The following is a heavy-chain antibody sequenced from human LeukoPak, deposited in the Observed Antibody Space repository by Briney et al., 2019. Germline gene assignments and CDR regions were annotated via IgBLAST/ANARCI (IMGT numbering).Heavy chain of an antibody. V-gene: IGHV4-61*08. Sequence: SETLSLTCTVSGGSISSGGYYWSWIRQHPGKGLEWIGYIYYSGSTNYNPSLKSRVTISVDTSKNQFSLKLSSVTAADTAVYYCARALRGDYFSRAFDIWGQGTMVTVSS. CDR3: ARALRGDYFSRAFDI. CDR1: GGSISSGGYY. CDR2: IYYSGST. J-gene: IGHJ3*02. D-gene: IGHD4-17*01.